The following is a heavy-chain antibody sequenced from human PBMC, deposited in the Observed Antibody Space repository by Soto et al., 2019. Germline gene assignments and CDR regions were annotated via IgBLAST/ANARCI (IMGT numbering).Heavy chain of an antibody. CDR3: ARSIYGTGGYYSDY. Sequence: PGESLKISCKASGYTFTNYCIAWVRQMSWKGLEWIGVIYPDDADTTYGPTFQGQVTISADKSLNTAYLQWSSLEVSDTAMYFCARSIYGTGGYYSDYWGQGTPVPVSS. CDR2: IYPDDADT. V-gene: IGHV5-51*01. D-gene: IGHD3-10*01. CDR1: GYTFTNYC. J-gene: IGHJ4*02.